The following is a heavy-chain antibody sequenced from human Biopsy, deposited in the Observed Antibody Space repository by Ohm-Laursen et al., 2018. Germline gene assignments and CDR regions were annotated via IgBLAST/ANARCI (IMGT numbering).Heavy chain of an antibody. V-gene: IGHV4-59*08. Sequence: SQTLSLTCTVSGGSISSYYWTWIRQPPGKGLERIGDVYYSGSTNRNPPLKSRVTILVDTSKNQFSMKLNSVTAADTAVYYCGRREVVITHDAFDTWGQGTMVTVSS. D-gene: IGHD3-22*01. J-gene: IGHJ3*02. CDR3: GRREVVITHDAFDT. CDR2: VYYSGST. CDR1: GGSISSYY.